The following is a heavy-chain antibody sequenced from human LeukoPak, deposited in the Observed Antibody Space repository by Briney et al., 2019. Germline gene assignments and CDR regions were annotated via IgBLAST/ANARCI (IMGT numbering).Heavy chain of an antibody. Sequence: SETLSLTCTVSGGSVSSDGYYWSWIRQPPGKGLESIGYIFYSGSTNYNPSLKSRVTISVDASKNQFSLKLSSVTAADTAVYYCARSGGSGSYFKAPFDYWGQGTLVTVSS. CDR3: ARSGGSGSYFKAPFDY. V-gene: IGHV4-61*08. J-gene: IGHJ4*02. CDR1: GGSVSSDGYY. D-gene: IGHD3-10*01. CDR2: IFYSGST.